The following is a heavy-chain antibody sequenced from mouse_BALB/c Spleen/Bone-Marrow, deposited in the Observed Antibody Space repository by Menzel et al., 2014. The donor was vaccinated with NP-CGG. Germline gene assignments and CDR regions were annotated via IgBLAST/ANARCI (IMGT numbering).Heavy chain of an antibody. CDR2: IYPRNSDT. D-gene: IGHD2-1*01. Sequence: VQLQQSGTVLARPGASVKMSCKASGYSFTSYWMHWVKQRPGQGLEWIGAIYPRNSDTSYNQKFKGKAKLTAVTSATTAYMELSSLTNEDSAVYFCTRKVYYGNPLDYWGQGTTLTVSS. CDR3: TRKVYYGNPLDY. CDR1: GYSFTSYW. V-gene: IGHV1-5*01. J-gene: IGHJ2*01.